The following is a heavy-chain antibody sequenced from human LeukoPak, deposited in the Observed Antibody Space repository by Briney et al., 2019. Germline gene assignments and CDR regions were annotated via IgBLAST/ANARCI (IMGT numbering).Heavy chain of an antibody. CDR2: ISGSGNTI. D-gene: IGHD4-17*01. CDR1: GFTFSSYS. V-gene: IGHV3-48*02. CDR3: ARDNTVANDY. J-gene: IGHJ4*02. Sequence: PGGSLRLSCAASGFTFSSYSMTWVRQAPGKGLEWLSYISGSGNTIYYADSVRGRFTISRDNAENSLYLQMNSLRDEDTAVYYCARDNTVANDYWGQGTLVTVSS.